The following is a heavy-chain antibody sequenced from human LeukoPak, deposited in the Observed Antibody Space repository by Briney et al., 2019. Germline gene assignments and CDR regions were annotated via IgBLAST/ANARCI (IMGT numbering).Heavy chain of an antibody. CDR3: ARDRHLSGYSYGYHTNYYMDV. J-gene: IGHJ6*03. CDR2: ISSSSSTI. D-gene: IGHD5-18*01. Sequence: GGSLRLSCAASGFTFSSYSMNWVRQAPGKGLEWVSYISSSSSTIYYADSVKGRFTISRDNAKNSLYLQMNSLRAEDTALYHCARDRHLSGYSYGYHTNYYMDVWGKGTTVTVSS. CDR1: GFTFSSYS. V-gene: IGHV3-48*04.